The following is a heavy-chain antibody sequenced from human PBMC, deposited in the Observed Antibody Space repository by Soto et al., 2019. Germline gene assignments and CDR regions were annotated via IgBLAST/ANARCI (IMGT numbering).Heavy chain of an antibody. CDR1: GGSISSYY. V-gene: IGHV4-59*01. CDR3: AREYVEIATITRAFDI. Sequence: SETLSLTCTVSGGSISSYYWSWIRQPPGKGLEWIGYIYYSGSTNYDPSLKSRVTISVDTSKNQFSLKLSSVTAADTAVYYCAREYVEIATITRAFDIWGQGTMDTVSS. J-gene: IGHJ3*02. D-gene: IGHD5-12*01. CDR2: IYYSGST.